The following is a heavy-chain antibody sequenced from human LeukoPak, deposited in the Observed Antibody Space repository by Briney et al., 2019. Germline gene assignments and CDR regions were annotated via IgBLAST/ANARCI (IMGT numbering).Heavy chain of an antibody. J-gene: IGHJ5*02. CDR1: GGSISSPNHD. V-gene: IGHV4-39*01. D-gene: IGHD3-10*01. CDR3: ARSLGANTWVGSWFDP. CDR2: IYYSGTT. Sequence: SETLSLTCSVSGGSISSPNHDWAWLRQPPGQGLEWIGSIYYSGTTYYNLSLKSRVTLSVDTSQNQFSLKLSSVTAADTAIYFCARSLGANTWVGSWFDPWGQGTLVTVSP.